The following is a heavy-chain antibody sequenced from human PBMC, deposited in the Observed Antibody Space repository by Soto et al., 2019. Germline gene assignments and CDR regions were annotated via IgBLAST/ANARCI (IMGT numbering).Heavy chain of an antibody. V-gene: IGHV4-59*01. Sequence: QVHLQASDPGLMKPSETLSLTCTVSGVSLSSYSWSWIRQSPGGGLECIGTVDYSGTSNHNPSLKSRVTMSARTSGNQFSLRLTSVTAADTAVYFFARDRGGEGWAFDLWGRGTLITVSS. D-gene: IGHD3-10*01. CDR3: ARDRGGEGWAFDL. CDR1: GVSLSSYS. J-gene: IGHJ2*01. CDR2: VDYSGTS.